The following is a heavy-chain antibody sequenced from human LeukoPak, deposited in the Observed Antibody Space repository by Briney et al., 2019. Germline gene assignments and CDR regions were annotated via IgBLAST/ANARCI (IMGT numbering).Heavy chain of an antibody. V-gene: IGHV1-69*13. Sequence: GASVKVSCKASGGTFSSYAISWVRQAPGQGLEWMGGIIPIFGPANYAQKFQGRVTITADESTSTAYMELSSLRSEDTAVYYCARVVGIVVVPAAIEGNWFDPWGQGTLVTVSS. CDR2: IIPIFGPA. CDR1: GGTFSSYA. J-gene: IGHJ5*02. CDR3: ARVVGIVVVPAAIEGNWFDP. D-gene: IGHD2-2*02.